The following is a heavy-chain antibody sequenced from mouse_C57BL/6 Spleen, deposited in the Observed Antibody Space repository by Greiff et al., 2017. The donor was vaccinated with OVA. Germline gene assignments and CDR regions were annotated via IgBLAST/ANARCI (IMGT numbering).Heavy chain of an antibody. D-gene: IGHD1-1*01. J-gene: IGHJ2*01. CDR1: GYAFSSSW. CDR2: IYPGDGDT. CDR3: ARYYYGWDN. V-gene: IGHV1-82*01. Sequence: QVQLQQSGPELVKPGASVKLSCTASGYAFSSSWMNWVMQRPGKGLEWIGRIYPGDGDTNYNGKFKGQATLTADKSTSTACMQLSSLTSEDAAVYFSARYYYGWDNGGQGTTLTVSS.